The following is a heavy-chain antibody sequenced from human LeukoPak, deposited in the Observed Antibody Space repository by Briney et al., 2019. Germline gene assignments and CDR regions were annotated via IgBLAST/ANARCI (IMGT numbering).Heavy chain of an antibody. CDR2: IYYSGST. J-gene: IGHJ5*02. CDR1: GGSISSYY. D-gene: IGHD2-2*01. Sequence: SETLSLTCTVSGGSISSYYWSWIRQPPGKGLEWIGYIYYSGSTNYNPSLKSRVTISVDTSKNQFSLKLSSVTAADTAVYYCARLLVVPAASPTWFDPWGQGTLVTVSS. CDR3: ARLLVVPAASPTWFDP. V-gene: IGHV4-59*01.